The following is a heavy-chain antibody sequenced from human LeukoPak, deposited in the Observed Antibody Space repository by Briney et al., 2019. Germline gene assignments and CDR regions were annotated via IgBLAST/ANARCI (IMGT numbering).Heavy chain of an antibody. CDR2: ISNSGSTI. CDR1: GFTFSSYG. V-gene: IGHV3-48*04. J-gene: IGHJ4*02. CDR3: ARDGGTYRRYFDY. D-gene: IGHD3-16*02. Sequence: PGGSLRLSCAASGFTFSSYGMHWVRQAPGKGLEWVSYISNSGSTIYYADPVKGRFTISRDNAKNSLYLQMNSLRAEDTAVYYCARDGGTYRRYFDYWGQGTLVTVTS.